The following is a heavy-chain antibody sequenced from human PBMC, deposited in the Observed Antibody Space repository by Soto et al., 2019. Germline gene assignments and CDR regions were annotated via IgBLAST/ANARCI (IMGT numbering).Heavy chain of an antibody. D-gene: IGHD3-10*01. V-gene: IGHV3-7*01. CDR1: GFTFSTYW. CDR3: ARDRGPPRYLYYGMDV. Sequence: GGSLRLSCAASGFTFSTYWMSWVRQAPGKGLEWVGNIKQDGSGENYVDSVKGRFTISRDNANHSLYLQMNSLRAEDTAVYYCARDRGPPRYLYYGMDVWGQGTTVTVSS. CDR2: IKQDGSGE. J-gene: IGHJ6*02.